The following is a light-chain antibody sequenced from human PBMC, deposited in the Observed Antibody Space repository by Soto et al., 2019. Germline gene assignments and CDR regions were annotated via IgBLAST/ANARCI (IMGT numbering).Light chain of an antibody. CDR3: QHYGYPKWT. V-gene: IGKV3-11*01. Sequence: EIVLTHSPATLSLSPGERATLSCRASQSVSSYLAWYQQKPGQAPRLLIYDASNRATGIPARFSGSGSGTDFTLTISRLENEDFAVYICQHYGYPKWTFGPGTKVDIK. J-gene: IGKJ1*01. CDR1: QSVSSY. CDR2: DAS.